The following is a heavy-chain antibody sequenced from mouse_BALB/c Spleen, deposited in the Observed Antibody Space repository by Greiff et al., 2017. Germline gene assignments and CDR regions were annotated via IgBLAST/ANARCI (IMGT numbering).Heavy chain of an antibody. Sequence: EVQVVESGGGLVKPGGSLKLSCAASGFTFSSYTMSWVRQTPEKRLEWVATISSGGSYTYYPDSVKGRFTISRDNAKNTLYLQMSSLKSEDTAMYYCTRELLRGFFAYWGQGTLVTVSA. V-gene: IGHV5-6-4*01. D-gene: IGHD1-1*01. J-gene: IGHJ3*01. CDR3: TRELLRGFFAY. CDR1: GFTFSSYT. CDR2: ISSGGSYT.